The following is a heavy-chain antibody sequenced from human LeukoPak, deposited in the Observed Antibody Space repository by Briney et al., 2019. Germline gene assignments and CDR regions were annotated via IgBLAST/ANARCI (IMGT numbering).Heavy chain of an antibody. Sequence: SETLSLTCTVSGGSISSYYWSWIRQPPGKGLEWIGYIYYSGSTNYNPSLKSRVTISVDTSKNQFSLKLSSVTAADTAVYYCARAYRAFRYSSSWSYWGQGTLVTVSS. CDR2: IYYSGST. J-gene: IGHJ4*02. V-gene: IGHV4-59*08. CDR3: ARAYRAFRYSSSWSY. CDR1: GGSISSYY. D-gene: IGHD6-13*01.